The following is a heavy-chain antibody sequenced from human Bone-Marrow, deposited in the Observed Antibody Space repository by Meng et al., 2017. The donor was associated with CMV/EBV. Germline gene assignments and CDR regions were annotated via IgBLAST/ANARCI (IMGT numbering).Heavy chain of an antibody. CDR3: ARVRLRWGFFDY. J-gene: IGHJ4*02. CDR2: VGPAGDT. D-gene: IGHD4-23*01. CDR1: GFTFNNYA. Sequence: GESLKISCVASGFTFNNYAIHWVRQATGKGLEWVSAVGPAGDTYYSGSVKGRFTISRENAKNSLYLQMNSLRAGDTAVYYCARVRLRWGFFDYWGQGTLVTVSS. V-gene: IGHV3-13*01.